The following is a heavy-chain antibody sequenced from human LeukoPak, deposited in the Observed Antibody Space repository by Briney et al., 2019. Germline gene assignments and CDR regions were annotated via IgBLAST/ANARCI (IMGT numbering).Heavy chain of an antibody. CDR2: IYYSGST. Sequence: SETLSLTCTVSGGSISSYYWSWIRQPPGKGLEWIGYIYYSGSTNYNPSLKSRVTISVDTSKNQFSLKLSSVTAADTAVYYCARGGIAAAGRFDPWGQGTLVTVSS. V-gene: IGHV4-59*01. J-gene: IGHJ5*02. D-gene: IGHD6-13*01. CDR1: GGSISSYY. CDR3: ARGGIAAAGRFDP.